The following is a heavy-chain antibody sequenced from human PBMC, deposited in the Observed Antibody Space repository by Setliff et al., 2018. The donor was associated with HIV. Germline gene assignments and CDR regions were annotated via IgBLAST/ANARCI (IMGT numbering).Heavy chain of an antibody. CDR3: ARDDRWVYNDYLDY. CDR1: GFTFSDSC. Sequence: GGSLRLSCAASGFTFSDSCMSWIRQAPGKGLEWVSYISSQSTYTNYADSVRGRFTISRDNSKNTLYLQVNSLRTEDTAVYFCARDDRWVYNDYLDYWGQGTLVTVSS. D-gene: IGHD3-10*01. J-gene: IGHJ4*02. V-gene: IGHV3-11*05. CDR2: ISSQSTYT.